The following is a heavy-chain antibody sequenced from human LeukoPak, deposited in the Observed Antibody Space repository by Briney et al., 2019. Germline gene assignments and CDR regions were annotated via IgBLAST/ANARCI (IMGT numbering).Heavy chain of an antibody. CDR2: MNPNSGNT. J-gene: IGHJ3*02. CDR3: ARDCGGDCSGAFDI. V-gene: IGHV1-8*03. CDR1: GYTFTSYD. D-gene: IGHD2-21*01. Sequence: ASVKVSCKASGYTFTSYDINWVRQATGQGLEWMGWMNPNSGNTDYAQKFQGRVTITRNTSISTAYMELSSLRSEDTAVYYCARDCGGDCSGAFDIWGQGTMVTVSS.